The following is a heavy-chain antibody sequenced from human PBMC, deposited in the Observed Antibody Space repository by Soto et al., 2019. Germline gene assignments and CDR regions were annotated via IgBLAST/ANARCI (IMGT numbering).Heavy chain of an antibody. D-gene: IGHD6-19*01. CDR2: ISSRSSLI. J-gene: IGHJ5*02. V-gene: IGHV3-21*06. CDR3: ARERGEYDSGWYIDR. CDR1: GLSFSSHS. Sequence: GGALRRSCADSGLSFSSHSFNWVRQAPGQGLEWVAYISSRSSLILYADSVRGRFVISRDNALNSLYLQMNSPRDEDTAIYYCARERGEYDSGWYIDRWGQGTPVTVSS.